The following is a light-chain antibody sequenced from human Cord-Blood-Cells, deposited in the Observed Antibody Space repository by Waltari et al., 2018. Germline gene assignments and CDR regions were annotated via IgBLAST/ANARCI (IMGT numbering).Light chain of an antibody. CDR2: GAS. V-gene: IGKV3-20*01. CDR1: KSVSSSY. CDR3: QQYGSSPDS. Sequence: EIALTQSPGTLSLSPGERATLSCRARKSVSSSYLAWYQQKPGQAPRLLIYGASSRATGIPDRFSGSGSGTDFTLTISRLEPEDFAVYYCQQYGSSPDSFGQGTKLEI. J-gene: IGKJ2*03.